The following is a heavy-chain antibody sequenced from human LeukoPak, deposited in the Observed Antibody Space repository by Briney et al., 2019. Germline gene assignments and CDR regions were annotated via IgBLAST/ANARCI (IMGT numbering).Heavy chain of an antibody. Sequence: GGSLRLSCAASGFTFEDFAMHWVRQAPGRGLQWVCLINGEGGATYYADSVKGRFTISRDNAKNSLYLQMNSLRAEDAAVYYCARGSSRLTWGRGTMVTVSS. CDR3: ARGSSRLT. CDR2: INGEGGAT. CDR1: GFTFEDFA. D-gene: IGHD6-13*01. V-gene: IGHV3-43*02. J-gene: IGHJ3*01.